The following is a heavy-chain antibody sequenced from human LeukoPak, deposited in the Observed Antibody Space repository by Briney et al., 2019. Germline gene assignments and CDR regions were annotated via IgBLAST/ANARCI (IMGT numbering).Heavy chain of an antibody. CDR1: GGSVSSYY. Sequence: SETLSLTCTVSGGSVSSYYWGWIRQPAGRGLEWIGRIYTSGSTNYNPSLKSRVTMSVDTSKNQFSLKLTSVTAADTAVYYCATGYSGYDRDSTDYWGQGTLVTVSS. CDR3: ATGYSGYDRDSTDY. J-gene: IGHJ4*02. V-gene: IGHV4-4*07. D-gene: IGHD5-12*01. CDR2: IYTSGST.